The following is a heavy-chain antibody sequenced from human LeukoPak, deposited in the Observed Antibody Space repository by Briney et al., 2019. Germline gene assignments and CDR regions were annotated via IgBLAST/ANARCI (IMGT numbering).Heavy chain of an antibody. CDR1: GGSFSGYY. Sequence: PSETLSLTCAVYGGSFSGYYWSWIRQPLGKGLEWIGEINHSGSTNYNPSLKSRVTISVDTSKNQFSLKLSSVTAADTAVYYCAGGRLPLLPYGFDYWGQGTLVTVSS. CDR3: AGGRLPLLPYGFDY. D-gene: IGHD3-22*01. CDR2: INHSGST. J-gene: IGHJ4*02. V-gene: IGHV4-34*01.